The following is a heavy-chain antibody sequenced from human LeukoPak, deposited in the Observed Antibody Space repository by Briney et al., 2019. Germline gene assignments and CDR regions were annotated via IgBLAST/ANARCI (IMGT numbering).Heavy chain of an antibody. Sequence: PGGSLRLSCAASGFTFSRYTMNWVRQSPGNGLEWVSSIHESGGFIYYADSVKGRFTISRDNAEKSLYLQMDSLRAEDTAVYYCASSSDAFDIWGQGTMVTVS. CDR1: GFTFSRYT. CDR2: IHESGGFI. J-gene: IGHJ3*02. V-gene: IGHV3-21*01. D-gene: IGHD6-6*01. CDR3: ASSSDAFDI.